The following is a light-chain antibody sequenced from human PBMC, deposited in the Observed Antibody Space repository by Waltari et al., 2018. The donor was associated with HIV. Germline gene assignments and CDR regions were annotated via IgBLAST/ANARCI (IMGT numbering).Light chain of an antibody. CDR2: LNSNGSH. CDR3: QTWGSGIVV. CDR1: SGHTNYA. J-gene: IGLJ2*01. Sequence: QLGLTQSPSASASLGASVKLTYTLSSGHTNYAIAWHQQRPEKGPRFLMRLNSNGSHTKGDGMPDRCSGVSSGAERYLTISGLQAGDETDYFFQTWGSGIVVFGGGTTLTVL. V-gene: IGLV4-69*01.